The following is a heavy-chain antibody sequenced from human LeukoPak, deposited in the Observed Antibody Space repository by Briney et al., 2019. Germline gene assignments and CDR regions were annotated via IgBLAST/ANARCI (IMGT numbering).Heavy chain of an antibody. CDR1: GGSLSNYY. CDR2: ISHGGIT. Sequence: SETLSLTCAVYGGSLSNYYLSWMRQPPGKGLEWIGEISHGGITKHNPSLKSRVTMSQDTSKRQFSPKMNSMTAADTGVYYCGIFKDVVSGSLSWGLGTLVTVSS. V-gene: IGHV4-34*01. D-gene: IGHD2-21*01. J-gene: IGHJ4*02. CDR3: GIFKDVVSGSLS.